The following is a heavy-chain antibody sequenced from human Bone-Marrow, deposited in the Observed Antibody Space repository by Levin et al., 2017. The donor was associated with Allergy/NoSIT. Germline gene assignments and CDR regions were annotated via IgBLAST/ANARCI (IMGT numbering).Heavy chain of an antibody. Sequence: GESLKISCAASGFTFSSYGMSWVRQAPGKGLDWVSGFSGNSGSTSYADSVKGRFTISRDNAKNTLFLQMNSLRAEDTAVYYCARGSSACWTWGRGTLVTVSS. CDR1: GFTFSSYG. V-gene: IGHV3-23*01. J-gene: IGHJ5*02. CDR3: ARGSSACWT. D-gene: IGHD6-19*01. CDR2: FSGNSGST.